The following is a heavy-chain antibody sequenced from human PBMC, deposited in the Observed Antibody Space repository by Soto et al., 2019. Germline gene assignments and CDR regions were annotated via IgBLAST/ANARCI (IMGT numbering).Heavy chain of an antibody. CDR2: IYYSGST. J-gene: IGHJ4*02. CDR1: GGSISSSSYY. V-gene: IGHV4-39*01. CDR3: ARRNPFGELFHTLVDY. Sequence: SETLSLTCTVSGGSISSSSYYWGWIRQPPGKGLEWIGSIYYSGSTYYNPSLKSRVTISVDTSKNQFSLKLSSVTAADTAVHYCARRNPFGELFHTLVDYWGQGTLVTVSS. D-gene: IGHD3-10*01.